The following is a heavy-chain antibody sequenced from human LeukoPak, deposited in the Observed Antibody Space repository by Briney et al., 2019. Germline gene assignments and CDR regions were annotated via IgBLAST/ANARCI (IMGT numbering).Heavy chain of an antibody. CDR3: AKDHCSGGSCYVDY. J-gene: IGHJ4*02. D-gene: IGHD2-15*01. Sequence: GGSLRLSCAASGFTFDDYAMHWVRQAPGKGLEWVSGISWNSGSIGYADSVKGRFTISRDNAKNSLYLQMNSLRAEDTALYYCAKDHCSGGSCYVDYWGQGTLVTVSS. CDR1: GFTFDDYA. V-gene: IGHV3-9*01. CDR2: ISWNSGSI.